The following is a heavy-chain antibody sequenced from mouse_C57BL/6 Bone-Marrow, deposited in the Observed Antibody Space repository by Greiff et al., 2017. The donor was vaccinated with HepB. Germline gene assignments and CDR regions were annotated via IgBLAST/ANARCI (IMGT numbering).Heavy chain of an antibody. CDR3: ARSPYYGSSYWYFDV. V-gene: IGHV7-3*01. CDR1: GFTFTDYY. Sequence: EVKVVESGGGLVQPGGSLSLSCAASGFTFTDYYMSWVRQPPGKALEWLGFIRNKANGYTTEYSASVKGRFTISRDNSQSILYLQMNALRAEDSATYCCARSPYYGSSYWYFDVWGTGTTVTVSS. J-gene: IGHJ1*03. CDR2: IRNKANGYTT. D-gene: IGHD1-1*01.